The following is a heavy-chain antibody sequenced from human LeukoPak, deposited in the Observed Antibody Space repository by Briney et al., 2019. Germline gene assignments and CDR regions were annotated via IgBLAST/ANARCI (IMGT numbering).Heavy chain of an antibody. Sequence: GGSLRLSCAASGFTFSSYAMSWVRQAPGKGLEWVSAISGSGGSTYYADSVKGRFTISRDNSKNTLYLQMNSLRSEDTAVYCCARAGSYSDSSGYYSTIDYWGQGTLVTVSS. D-gene: IGHD3-22*01. CDR1: GFTFSSYA. CDR3: ARAGSYSDSSGYYSTIDY. CDR2: ISGSGGST. J-gene: IGHJ4*02. V-gene: IGHV3-23*01.